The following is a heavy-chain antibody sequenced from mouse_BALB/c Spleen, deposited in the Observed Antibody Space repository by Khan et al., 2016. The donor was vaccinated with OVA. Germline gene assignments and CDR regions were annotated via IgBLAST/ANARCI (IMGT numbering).Heavy chain of an antibody. Sequence: EVQLQESGPGLVKPSQSLSLTCTVTGYSITSDYAWNWIRQFPGNKLEWMGYISYSGSNSYTPSLKSRLSITRDTSKNQFFLQLNSVTTEDTATYYCARGRAYWGQGTLVTVSA. J-gene: IGHJ3*01. D-gene: IGHD3-3*01. CDR2: ISYSGSN. CDR1: GYSITSDYA. CDR3: ARGRAY. V-gene: IGHV3-2*02.